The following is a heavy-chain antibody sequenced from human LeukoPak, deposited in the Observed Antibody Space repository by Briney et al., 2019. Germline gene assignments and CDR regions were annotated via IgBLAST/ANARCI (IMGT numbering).Heavy chain of an antibody. CDR2: ISSSSSTI. D-gene: IGHD3-10*01. CDR1: GFTFGSYS. Sequence: PGGSLRLSCAASGFTFGSYSMNWVRQAPGKGLEWVSYISSSSSTIYYADSVKGRFTISRDNAKNSLYLQMNSLRAEDTAVYYCARDGGPITMVRGVTPNQFDYWGQGTLVTVSS. V-gene: IGHV3-48*01. J-gene: IGHJ4*02. CDR3: ARDGGPITMVRGVTPNQFDY.